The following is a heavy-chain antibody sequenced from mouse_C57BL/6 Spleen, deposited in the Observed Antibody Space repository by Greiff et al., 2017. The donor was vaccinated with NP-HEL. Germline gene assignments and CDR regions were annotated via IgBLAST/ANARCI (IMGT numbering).Heavy chain of an antibody. CDR2: ISDGGSYT. D-gene: IGHD3-2*02. J-gene: IGHJ3*01. Sequence: DVQLVESGGGLVKPGGSLKLSCAASGFTFSSYAMSWVRQTPEKRLEWVATISDGGSYTYYPDNVKGRFTIYRDNAKNNLYLQMSHLKSEDTAMYYCARDTSGGFAYWGQGTLVTVSA. CDR3: ARDTSGGFAY. CDR1: GFTFSSYA. V-gene: IGHV5-4*01.